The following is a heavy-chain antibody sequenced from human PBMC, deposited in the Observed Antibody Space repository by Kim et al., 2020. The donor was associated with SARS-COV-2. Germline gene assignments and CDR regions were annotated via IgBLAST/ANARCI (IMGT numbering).Heavy chain of an antibody. Sequence: ASVKVSCKASGYTFTSYGISWVRQAPGQGLEWMGWISAYNGNTNYAQKLQGRVTMTTDTSTSTAYMELRSLRSDDTAVYYCARDYGKYYYGSGHKKDWFDPWGQGTLVTVSS. V-gene: IGHV1-18*04. J-gene: IGHJ5*02. D-gene: IGHD3-10*01. CDR2: ISAYNGNT. CDR3: ARDYGKYYYGSGHKKDWFDP. CDR1: GYTFTSYG.